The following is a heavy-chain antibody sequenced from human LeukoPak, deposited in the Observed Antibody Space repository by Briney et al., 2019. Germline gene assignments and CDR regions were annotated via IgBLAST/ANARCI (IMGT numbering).Heavy chain of an antibody. D-gene: IGHD2-21*01. CDR2: IGYDGSNK. J-gene: IGHJ3*02. V-gene: IGHV3-30*02. CDR1: GFTFNTYG. Sequence: PGGSLRLSCVASGFTFNTYGMHWVRQAPGKGLEWVAFIGYDGSNKYDADSVKGRFTISRDNSKNTLYLQMNSLRAEDTAVYYCAKDQVISGSEASDIWGQGTMVTVSS. CDR3: AKDQVISGSEASDI.